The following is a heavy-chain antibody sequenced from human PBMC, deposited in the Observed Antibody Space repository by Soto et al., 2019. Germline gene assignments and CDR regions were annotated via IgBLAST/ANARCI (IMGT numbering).Heavy chain of an antibody. CDR3: ARAPGAVNSYAGVDV. CDR2: ISDGGSYT. V-gene: IGHV3-11*05. CDR1: GFIFSDYY. J-gene: IGHJ6*02. Sequence: VGSLRLSCVASGFIFSDYYMAWVRRPPGKGLEWVSYISDGGSYTNHGNSVRGRVSVSRDDARNSLYLQINNLRVEDTGVYYCARAPGAVNSYAGVDVWGQGTTVTVSS. D-gene: IGHD6-19*01.